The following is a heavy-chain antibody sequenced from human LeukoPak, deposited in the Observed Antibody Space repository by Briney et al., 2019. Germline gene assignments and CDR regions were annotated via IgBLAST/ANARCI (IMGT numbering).Heavy chain of an antibody. CDR3: ASVHGGYVDYYYYMDV. CDR2: IIPIFGTA. D-gene: IGHD1-26*01. Sequence: GASVKVSCKASGGTFSSYAISWVRQAPGQGLEWMGGIIPIFGTANYAQKFQGRVTITADKSTSTAYMELSSLRSEDTAVYYCASVHGGYVDYYYYMDVWGKGTAVTVSS. J-gene: IGHJ6*03. CDR1: GGTFSSYA. V-gene: IGHV1-69*06.